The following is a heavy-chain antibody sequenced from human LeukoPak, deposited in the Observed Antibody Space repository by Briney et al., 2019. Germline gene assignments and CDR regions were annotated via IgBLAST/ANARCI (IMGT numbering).Heavy chain of an antibody. J-gene: IGHJ4*02. CDR3: ATGGISATTY. V-gene: IGHV1-18*01. Sequence: ASVKVSCKASGYTFTSYGISWVRQAPGQGLEWMGWISAYNGNTNYAQKFQGRVTITADKSTSTAYMELSSLRSEDTAVYYCATGGISATTYWGQGTLVTVSS. CDR2: ISAYNGNT. D-gene: IGHD5-24*01. CDR1: GYTFTSYG.